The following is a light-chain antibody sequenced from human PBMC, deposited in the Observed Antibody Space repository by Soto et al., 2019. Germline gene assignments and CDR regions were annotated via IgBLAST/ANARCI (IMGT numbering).Light chain of an antibody. CDR3: QQYNNWPPPFT. V-gene: IGKV3-15*01. Sequence: EFLMTQFPATLSVSPGERATLSCRASRRVGSNLAWNQQKPAQAPRLLIYGASTRATGIPARFSGSGSGTEFTLTISSLQSEDFAVYYCQQYNNWPPPFTFGPGTKVDIK. CDR1: RRVGSN. J-gene: IGKJ3*01. CDR2: GAS.